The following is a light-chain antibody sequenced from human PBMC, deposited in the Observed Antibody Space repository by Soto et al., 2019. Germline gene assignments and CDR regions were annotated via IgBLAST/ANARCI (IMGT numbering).Light chain of an antibody. CDR1: SSDVGGYNY. CDR3: CSYAGSYTPLYV. Sequence: QSVLTQPRSVSGSPGQSVTISCTGTSSDVGGYNYVSWYQQHPGKAPKLMIYDVSKRPSGVPDRFSGSKSGNTASLTISGLQAEDEADYYCCSYAGSYTPLYVFGTGIKLTVL. V-gene: IGLV2-11*01. J-gene: IGLJ1*01. CDR2: DVS.